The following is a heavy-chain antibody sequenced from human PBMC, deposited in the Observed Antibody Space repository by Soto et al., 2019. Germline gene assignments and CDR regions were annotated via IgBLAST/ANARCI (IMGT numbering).Heavy chain of an antibody. J-gene: IGHJ6*02. CDR3: ARGGDYYYGLDV. CDR1: GYTFTSYG. V-gene: IGHV1-18*01. CDR2: ISAFNGET. Sequence: VASVKVSCKASGYTFTSYGVSWGRQAPGQGLEWMGWISAFNGETNYIQKVQGRVTFTTEASTSKAYMELRSLRSDDTAVYYCARGGDYYYGLDVWGQGTTVTVSS. D-gene: IGHD3-16*01.